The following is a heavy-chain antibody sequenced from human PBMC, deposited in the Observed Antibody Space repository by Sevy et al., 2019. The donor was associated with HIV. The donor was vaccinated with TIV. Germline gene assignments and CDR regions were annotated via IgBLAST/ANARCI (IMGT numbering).Heavy chain of an antibody. CDR1: GFTFSSYW. J-gene: IGHJ4*02. Sequence: GGSLRLSCAASGFTFSSYWMTWVRQAPGKGLEWVANIKQDGRKKYYVDSVKGRFTISRDNAKNSAYLQMNGLSAEDAAVYYWAREIAAAGSYWGQGTLVTVSS. V-gene: IGHV3-7*01. CDR2: IKQDGRKK. CDR3: AREIAAAGSY. D-gene: IGHD6-13*01.